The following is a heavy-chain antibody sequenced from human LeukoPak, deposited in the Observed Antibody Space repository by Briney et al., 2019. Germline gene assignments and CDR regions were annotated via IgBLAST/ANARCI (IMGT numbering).Heavy chain of an antibody. Sequence: GGSLRLSCAASGFTFNNYWMSWVRQAPGKGLEWVANIKQDGSEKYYVDSVKGRFTISRDNAKNSLYLQMNSLRAEDTAVYYCAGAAAGRISHFQHWGQGTLVTVST. J-gene: IGHJ1*01. D-gene: IGHD6-13*01. CDR2: IKQDGSEK. CDR1: GFTFNNYW. V-gene: IGHV3-7*01. CDR3: AGAAAGRISHFQH.